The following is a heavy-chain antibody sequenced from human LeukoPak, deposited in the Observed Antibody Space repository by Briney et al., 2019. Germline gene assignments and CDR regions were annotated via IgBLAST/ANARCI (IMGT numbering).Heavy chain of an antibody. CDR2: ISSDGSNK. Sequence: PGGSLRLSCVASRFTFSNYGMHWVRQAPGKGLEWVAVISSDGSNKDYADSVKGRITISRDNAKNTLYLQMNSLRADDTAVYYCANYRLLGSAAAGTLWGQGTLVTVSS. D-gene: IGHD6-13*01. J-gene: IGHJ4*02. CDR1: RFTFSNYG. CDR3: ANYRLLGSAAAGTL. V-gene: IGHV3-30*18.